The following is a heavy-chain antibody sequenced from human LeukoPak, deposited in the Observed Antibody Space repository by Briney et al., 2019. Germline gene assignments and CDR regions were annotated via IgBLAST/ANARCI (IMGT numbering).Heavy chain of an antibody. Sequence: ASVKVSCKASGYTFTSYGISWVRQAPGQGLEWMGWISAYNGNTNYAQKLQGRVTMTTDTSTSTAYMELRSLRSDDTAVYYCARVGVGMQLWLRGGFDYWGQGTLVTVSS. J-gene: IGHJ4*02. D-gene: IGHD5-18*01. V-gene: IGHV1-18*01. CDR1: GYTFTSYG. CDR3: ARVGVGMQLWLRGGFDY. CDR2: ISAYNGNT.